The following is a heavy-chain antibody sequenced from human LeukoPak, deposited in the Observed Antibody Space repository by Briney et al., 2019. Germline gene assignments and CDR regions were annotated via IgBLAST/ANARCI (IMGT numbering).Heavy chain of an antibody. J-gene: IGHJ4*02. CDR2: IYYSGST. CDR1: GASISSSSYY. Sequence: SDTLSLTCTVSGASISSSSYYWGWIRQPPGKGLAWIGSIYYSGSTYYNPSLKSRVTISVDTPKNQFSLKLSSVTAADTAVYYCATIDGYNTPGNDYWGQGTLVTVSS. CDR3: ATIDGYNTPGNDY. V-gene: IGHV4-39*01. D-gene: IGHD5-24*01.